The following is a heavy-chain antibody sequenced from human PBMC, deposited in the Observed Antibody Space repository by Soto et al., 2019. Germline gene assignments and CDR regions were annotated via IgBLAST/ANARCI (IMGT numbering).Heavy chain of an antibody. V-gene: IGHV4-34*01. CDR3: ARGPVPAAKRYWFDP. D-gene: IGHD2-2*01. CDR1: GVSFRGYY. CDR2: INHSGST. J-gene: IGHJ5*02. Sequence: SETLSLTCAVYGVSFRGYYLIWGRPPPGKGLEWIGEINHSGSTNYNPSLKSRVTISVDTSKNQFSLKLSSVTAADTAVYYCARGPVPAAKRYWFDPWGQGTLVTVSS.